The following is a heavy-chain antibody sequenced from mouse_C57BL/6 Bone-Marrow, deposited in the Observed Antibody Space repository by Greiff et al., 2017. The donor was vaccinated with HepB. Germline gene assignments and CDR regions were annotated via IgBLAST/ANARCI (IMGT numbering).Heavy chain of an antibody. CDR2: ISSGSSTI. V-gene: IGHV5-17*01. CDR3: AGGWLRRGTWFAY. Sequence: EVKLVESGGGLVKPGGSLKLSCAASGFTFSDYGMHWVRQAPEKGLEWVAYISSGSSTIYYADTVKGRFTISRDNAKNTLFLQMTSLRSEDSAMYYCAGGWLRRGTWFAYWGQGTLVTVSA. J-gene: IGHJ3*01. D-gene: IGHD2-2*01. CDR1: GFTFSDYG.